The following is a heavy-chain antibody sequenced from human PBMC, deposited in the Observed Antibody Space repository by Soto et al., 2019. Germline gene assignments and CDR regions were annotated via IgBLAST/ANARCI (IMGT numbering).Heavy chain of an antibody. V-gene: IGHV4-30-4*01. D-gene: IGHD3-3*01. CDR3: ASLGWTVPIFGVLSGMDV. Sequence: QVQLQESGPGLVKPSQTLSLTCTVSGGSISSGDYYWSWIRQPPGKGLAWIGYIYYSGSTYYNPSLKSRVTISVDTSKNQFSLKLSSVTAADTAVYYCASLGWTVPIFGVLSGMDVWGQGTTVTVSS. CDR2: IYYSGST. J-gene: IGHJ6*02. CDR1: GGSISSGDYY.